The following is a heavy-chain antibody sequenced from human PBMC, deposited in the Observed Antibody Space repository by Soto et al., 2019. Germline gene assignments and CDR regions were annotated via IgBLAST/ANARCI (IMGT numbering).Heavy chain of an antibody. CDR2: IYFTGTT. D-gene: IGHD6-19*01. V-gene: IGHV4-31*11. CDR1: RHSLSSGGYY. Sequence: SETLSIACAVSRHSLSSGGYYGSWIRQHPGKGLEWVGYIYFTGTTLYNPSLKSRLAISVDTSKNQFSLKLTSVTAADTAVYYCARDWGSSGWPNWGQGVLVTVSS. CDR3: ARDWGSSGWPN. J-gene: IGHJ4*02.